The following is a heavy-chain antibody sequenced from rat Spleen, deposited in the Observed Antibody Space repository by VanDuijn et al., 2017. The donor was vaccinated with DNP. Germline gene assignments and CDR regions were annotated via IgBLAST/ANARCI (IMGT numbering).Heavy chain of an antibody. CDR2: ISYDGSTT. CDR1: GFSFSDYN. V-gene: IGHV5-7*01. J-gene: IGHJ2*01. CDR3: ARRSDYHDY. Sequence: EVQLVESGGGLVQPGRSLKLSCAASGFSFSDYNMAWVRQAPKKGLEWVATISYDGSTTFYRDSVKGRFTISRDNAKSTLYLQMNSLRSEDMATYYCARRSDYHDYWGQGVMVTVSS.